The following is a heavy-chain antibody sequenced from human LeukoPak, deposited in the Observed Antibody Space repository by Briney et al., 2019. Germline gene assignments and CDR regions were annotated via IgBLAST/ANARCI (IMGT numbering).Heavy chain of an antibody. CDR3: ARGSVYFDS. V-gene: IGHV4-59*01. J-gene: IGHJ4*02. CDR2: ISYTGST. CDR1: GGSISSYY. Sequence: PSETLSLTCTVSGGSISSYYVSWIRQPPGQGLEWIGYISYTGSTDYNPSLKSRVAISVDMSKNQFPLKVSSVTAADTAVYYCARGSVYFDSWGQGTLVTVSS.